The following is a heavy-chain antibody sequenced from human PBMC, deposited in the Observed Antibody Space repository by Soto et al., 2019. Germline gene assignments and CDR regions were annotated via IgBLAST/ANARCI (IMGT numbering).Heavy chain of an antibody. V-gene: IGHV3-33*01. D-gene: IGHD4-4*01. CDR2: IWYDGTNK. Sequence: GGSLRLSCAASGFTFSSYGMHWVRQAPGKGLEWVAVIWYDGTNKYYVESVEGRFTISRDNSKNTLYLQMNSLRAEDTAVYYCARVAATVTDYYYYGMDVWGQGTTVTVSS. CDR1: GFTFSSYG. CDR3: ARVAATVTDYYYYGMDV. J-gene: IGHJ6*02.